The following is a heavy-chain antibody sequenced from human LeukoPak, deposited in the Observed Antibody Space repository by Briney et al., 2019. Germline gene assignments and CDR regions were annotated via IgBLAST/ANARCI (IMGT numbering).Heavy chain of an antibody. CDR3: ARETPVGACFDY. J-gene: IGHJ4*02. CDR1: GYTFTSYG. V-gene: IGHV1-18*01. CDR2: ISAYNDNT. D-gene: IGHD2-15*01. Sequence: ASVKVSXKASGYTFTSYGISWVRQAPGQGLEWMGWISAYNDNTNYAQKLQGRVTMTTDTSTSTAYMELRSLRSDDTAVYYCARETPVGACFDYWGQGTLVTVSS.